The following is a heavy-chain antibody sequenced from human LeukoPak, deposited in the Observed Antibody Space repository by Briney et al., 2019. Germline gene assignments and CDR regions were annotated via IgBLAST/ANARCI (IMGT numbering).Heavy chain of an antibody. CDR3: ARLRDYYDSSGYYTKTYPPPYFDY. Sequence: GESLKISCKGSGYTFTNYWIGWVRQMPGKGLEWMGIIYPGDSDTRYSPSFQGQVTISADKSISTAYLQWSSLKASDTAMYYCARLRDYYDSSGYYTKTYPPPYFDYWGQGTLVTVSS. D-gene: IGHD3-22*01. CDR2: IYPGDSDT. V-gene: IGHV5-51*01. J-gene: IGHJ4*02. CDR1: GYTFTNYW.